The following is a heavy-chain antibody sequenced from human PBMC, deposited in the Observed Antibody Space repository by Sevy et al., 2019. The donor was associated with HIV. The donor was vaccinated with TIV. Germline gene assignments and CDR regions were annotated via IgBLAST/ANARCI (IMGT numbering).Heavy chain of an antibody. CDR1: GFTFSSYA. Sequence: GGSLRLSCAASGFTFSSYAMHWVRQAPGKGLEWVAVISYDGSNKYYADSVKGRFTISRDNSKNTRYLQMNSLRAEDRAVYYCARVADIIAAAGAHYYYYGMDVWGQGTTVTVSS. D-gene: IGHD6-13*01. J-gene: IGHJ6*02. CDR2: ISYDGSNK. CDR3: ARVADIIAAAGAHYYYYGMDV. V-gene: IGHV3-30*04.